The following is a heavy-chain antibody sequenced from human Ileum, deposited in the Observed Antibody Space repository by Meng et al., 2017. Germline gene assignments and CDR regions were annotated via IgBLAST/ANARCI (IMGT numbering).Heavy chain of an antibody. CDR2: IYYSGTT. CDR3: ATGTKWGYDS. CDR1: GGSFSSGGYY. Sequence: SETLSLTCTVSGGSFSSGGYYWSWIRLHPEKGLEWIGYIYYSGTTYYKPSLKSRVTISMDTSKNQFSLKLNSVSVADTAVYYCATGTKWGYDSWGPGPLGPFPS. J-gene: IGHJ4*02. D-gene: IGHD1-26*01. V-gene: IGHV4-31*03.